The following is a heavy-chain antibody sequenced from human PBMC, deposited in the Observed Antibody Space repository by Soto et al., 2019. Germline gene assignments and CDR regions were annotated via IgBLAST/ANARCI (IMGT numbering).Heavy chain of an antibody. D-gene: IGHD7-27*01. CDR3: ARVGIGHWGSPEAFDI. V-gene: IGHV1-2*04. CDR2: INPNSGGT. CDR1: GYTFTGYY. J-gene: IGHJ3*02. Sequence: ASVKVSCKASGYTFTGYYMHWVRQAPGQGLEWMGWINPNSGGTNYAQKFQGWVTMTRDTSISTAYMELSRLRSDDTAVYYCARVGIGHWGSPEAFDIWGQGTMVTVSS.